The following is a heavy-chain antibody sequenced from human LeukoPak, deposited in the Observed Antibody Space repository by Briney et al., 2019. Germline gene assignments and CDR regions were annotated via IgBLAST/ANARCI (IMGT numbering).Heavy chain of an antibody. V-gene: IGHV3-11*04. CDR2: MSGRGSSK. D-gene: IGHD3-16*01. J-gene: IGHJ6*03. CDR1: GFIFSDHY. Sequence: AGSLTLSCAASGFIFSDHYMSWIRQAPAARVEGRLYMSGRGSSKYYADSVKGRFTISRDNAKSALYLQINSLSAEDTAVYDCARGFWGFYMDVWGKGTTVTVSS. CDR3: ARGFWGFYMDV.